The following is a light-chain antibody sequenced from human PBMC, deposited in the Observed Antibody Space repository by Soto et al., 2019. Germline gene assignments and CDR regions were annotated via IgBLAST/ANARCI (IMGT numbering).Light chain of an antibody. Sequence: SALPRPASVSGSPGQSITISCTGTSSGVGGYNYVSWYQQHPGKAPNLMIYDVSTRPSGVSTRFPCSKSGNTASLTISGLQAEYEADYYSSSNTSSSLYVFGTGTKVTGL. V-gene: IGLV2-14*01. J-gene: IGLJ1*01. CDR3: SSNTSSSLYV. CDR1: SSGVGGYNY. CDR2: DVS.